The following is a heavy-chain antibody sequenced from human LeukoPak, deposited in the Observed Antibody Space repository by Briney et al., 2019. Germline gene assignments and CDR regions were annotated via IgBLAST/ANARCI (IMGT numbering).Heavy chain of an antibody. J-gene: IGHJ3*02. V-gene: IGHV3-30*19. D-gene: IGHD3-22*01. Sequence: GGSLRLSCAASGFTFSSYGMHWVSQAPGKGLEWVAVISYDRSNKYYADSVKGRFTISRDNSKNTLYLQMNSLRAEDTAVYYCARESTIVVVRSAFDIWGQGTMVTVSS. CDR1: GFTFSSYG. CDR3: ARESTIVVVRSAFDI. CDR2: ISYDRSNK.